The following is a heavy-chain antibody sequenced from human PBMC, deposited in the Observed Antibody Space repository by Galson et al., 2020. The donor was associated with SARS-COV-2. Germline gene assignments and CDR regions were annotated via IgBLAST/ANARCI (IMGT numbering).Heavy chain of an antibody. CDR2: INHSGST. J-gene: IGHJ6*02. CDR1: GGSFSGYY. CDR3: AREDYGSGYYYYGMDV. V-gene: IGHV4-34*01. Sequence: SETLSLTCAVYGGSFSGYYWSWIRQPPGKGLEWIGEINHSGSTNYNPSLKSRVTISVDTSKNQFSLKLSSVTAADTAVYYCAREDYGSGYYYYGMDVWGQGTTVTVSS. D-gene: IGHD3-10*01.